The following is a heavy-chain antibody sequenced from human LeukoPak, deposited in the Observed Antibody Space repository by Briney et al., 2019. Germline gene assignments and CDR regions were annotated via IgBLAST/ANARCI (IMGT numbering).Heavy chain of an antibody. CDR2: ISSSGSII. J-gene: IGHJ6*04. D-gene: IGHD3-10*02. CDR3: AELGITMIGGV. CDR1: GFTFSSYE. V-gene: IGHV3-48*03. Sequence: GGSLRLSCAASGFTFSSYEMNWVRQAPGKGVEGVSYISSSGSIIYYADSVKGGFTIYRDNAKNSLYLQMNSLRAEDTAVYYCAELGITMIGGVWGKGTKVTISS.